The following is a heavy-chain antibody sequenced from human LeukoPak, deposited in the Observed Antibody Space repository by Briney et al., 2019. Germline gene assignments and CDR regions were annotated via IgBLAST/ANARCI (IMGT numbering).Heavy chain of an antibody. V-gene: IGHV1-18*01. CDR3: ARRGYCTGTNCRNWFDS. Sequence: ASVKVSCKASGYTFTSHGINWVRQAPGQGLEWMGWINPSNGYTNDAQKLQGRLTMTTDTSTSTANMELRSLRSDDTAVYYCARRGYCTGTNCRNWFDSWGQGTMVTVSS. CDR2: INPSNGYT. D-gene: IGHD2-2*01. CDR1: GYTFTSHG. J-gene: IGHJ5*01.